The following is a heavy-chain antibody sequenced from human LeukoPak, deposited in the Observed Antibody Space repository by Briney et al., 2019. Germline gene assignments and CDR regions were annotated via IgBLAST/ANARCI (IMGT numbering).Heavy chain of an antibody. CDR3: AGGYRGDPFDY. CDR2: IYYSGSA. V-gene: IGHV4-39*01. Sequence: PSETLSLTCTVSGGSISTINYYWGWIRQPPGKELEWIGSIYYSGSANYNPSLKSRVTMSIDTSKNQFSLRLSSVTAADTAVYYCAGGYRGDPFDYWGQGTLVTVSS. D-gene: IGHD5-18*01. J-gene: IGHJ4*02. CDR1: GGSISTINYY.